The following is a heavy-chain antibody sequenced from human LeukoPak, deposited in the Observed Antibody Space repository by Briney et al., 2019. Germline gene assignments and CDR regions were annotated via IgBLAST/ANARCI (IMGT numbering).Heavy chain of an antibody. CDR3: ARHPNPRAYYYDSSGYYAWFDP. CDR1: GGSISSYY. CDR2: IYYSGST. Sequence: PSETLSLTCTVSGGSISSYYWSWIRQPPGKGLEWIGYIYYSGSTNYNPSLKSRVTISVDTSKNQFSLKLSSVTAADTAVYYCARHPNPRAYYYDSSGYYAWFDPWGQGTLVTVSS. J-gene: IGHJ5*02. V-gene: IGHV4-59*08. D-gene: IGHD3-22*01.